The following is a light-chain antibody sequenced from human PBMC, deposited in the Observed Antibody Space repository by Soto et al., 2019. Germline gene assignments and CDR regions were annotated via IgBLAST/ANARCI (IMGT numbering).Light chain of an antibody. Sequence: EIVLTQSPGTLSLSPGEGATLSCRASQSVVSSHLAWFQQKPGQAPRLLIYGASTRATGIPDRISGSGSGTDFTLTISRLEPEDFAVYYCQQYGGLPWTFGQGTKVDIK. J-gene: IGKJ1*01. CDR1: QSVVSSH. CDR2: GAS. CDR3: QQYGGLPWT. V-gene: IGKV3-20*01.